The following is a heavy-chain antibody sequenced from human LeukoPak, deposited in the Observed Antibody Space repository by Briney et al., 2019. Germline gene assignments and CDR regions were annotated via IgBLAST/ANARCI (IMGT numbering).Heavy chain of an antibody. Sequence: GGSLRLSCAASGFTFSSYAMSWVRQAPGKGLEWVSAISGSGGSTYYADSVKGRFTISRDNSKNTLYLQMNGLRAEDTAVYYCAVYSSSWYEGYYFDYWGQGTLVTVSS. CDR3: AVYSSSWYEGYYFDY. J-gene: IGHJ4*02. CDR1: GFTFSSYA. CDR2: ISGSGGST. V-gene: IGHV3-23*01. D-gene: IGHD6-13*01.